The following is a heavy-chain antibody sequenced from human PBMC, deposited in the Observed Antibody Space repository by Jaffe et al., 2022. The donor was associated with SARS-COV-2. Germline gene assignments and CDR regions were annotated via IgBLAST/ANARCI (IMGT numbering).Heavy chain of an antibody. J-gene: IGHJ4*02. CDR3: ARGGGYDYVWGSYLN. CDR2: INHSGST. CDR1: GGSFSGYY. D-gene: IGHD3-16*02. Sequence: QVQLQQWGAGLLKPSETLSLTCAVYGGSFSGYYWSWIRQPPGKGLEWIGEINHSGSTNYNPSLKSRVTISVDTSKNQFSLKLSSVTAADTAVYYCARGGGYDYVWGSYLNWGQGTLVTVSS. V-gene: IGHV4-34*01.